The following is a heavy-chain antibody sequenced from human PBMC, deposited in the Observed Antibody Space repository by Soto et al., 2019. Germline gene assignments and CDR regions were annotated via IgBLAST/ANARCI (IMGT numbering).Heavy chain of an antibody. D-gene: IGHD3-22*01. J-gene: IGHJ4*02. Sequence: PGGSLRLSCAASGFTFSSYAMNWVRQGPGKGLEWVSVISGSGGSTYYADSVKGRFTISRDNSKNTLYLQMNSLRAEDTAVYFCATGGRITLILEDYWGQGTLVTVSS. V-gene: IGHV3-23*01. CDR1: GFTFSSYA. CDR2: ISGSGGST. CDR3: ATGGRITLILEDY.